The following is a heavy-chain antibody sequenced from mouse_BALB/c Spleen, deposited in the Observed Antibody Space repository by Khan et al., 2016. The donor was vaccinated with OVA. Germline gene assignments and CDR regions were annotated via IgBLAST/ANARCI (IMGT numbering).Heavy chain of an antibody. CDR1: GFPFSTYT. Sequence: EVELVESGGGLVKPGGSLKLSCAASGFPFSTYTMSWVRQTPEKRLEWVATISSGSTYTYYPDSVKGRFTISRDNAKNTLYLQMSSLKSEDTALYCCTRDCNYAHWYFDVWGAGTTVTVSS. V-gene: IGHV5-6-4*01. D-gene: IGHD2-1*01. CDR2: ISSGSTYT. CDR3: TRDCNYAHWYFDV. J-gene: IGHJ1*01.